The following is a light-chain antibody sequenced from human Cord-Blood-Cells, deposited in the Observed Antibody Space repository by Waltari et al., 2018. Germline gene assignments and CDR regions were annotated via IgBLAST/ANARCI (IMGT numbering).Light chain of an antibody. V-gene: IGLV2-14*01. CDR2: DVT. J-gene: IGLJ1*01. CDR3: SSYTSSSTYV. CDR1: ICDGGWYNY. Sequence: QSALTQPASVSASPGQSITIACTGTICDGGWYNYVSWYQQHPDKAPKLMIYDVTKRPSGVSNRFSGSKSGNTASLTISGLQAEDEADYYCSSYTSSSTYVFGTGTKVTVL.